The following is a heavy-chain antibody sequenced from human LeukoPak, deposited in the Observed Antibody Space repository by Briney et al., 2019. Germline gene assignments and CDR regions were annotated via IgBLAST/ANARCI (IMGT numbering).Heavy chain of an antibody. D-gene: IGHD1-7*01. CDR2: QTTNSDDT. CDR3: GRDPNGNYVGAFEF. J-gene: IGHJ3*01. V-gene: IGHV3-23*01. CDR1: GFAFSAYA. Sequence: PGGSLRLSCTGSGFAFSAYAMTWVRQVPGKGLEWVSSQTTNSDDTSYADSVRGRFTMSRDNSKNSLYLQMNNLRVEDTATYYCGRDPNGNYVGAFEFWGQGTLVTVSS.